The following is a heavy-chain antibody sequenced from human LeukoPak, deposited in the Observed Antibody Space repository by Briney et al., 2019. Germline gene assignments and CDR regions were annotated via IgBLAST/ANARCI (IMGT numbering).Heavy chain of an antibody. V-gene: IGHV4-39*01. J-gene: IGHJ4*02. Sequence: PSGTLSLTCTVSGGSISYGSYYWVWIRQPPGKGLEWIGSIYYGGSSYYNPSLKSRVTISVDTSKNQFSLTLSSVTAADTAVYYCARHADSSGYYFFDYWGQGTQVTVFS. D-gene: IGHD3-22*01. CDR1: GGSISYGSYY. CDR3: ARHADSSGYYFFDY. CDR2: IYYGGSS.